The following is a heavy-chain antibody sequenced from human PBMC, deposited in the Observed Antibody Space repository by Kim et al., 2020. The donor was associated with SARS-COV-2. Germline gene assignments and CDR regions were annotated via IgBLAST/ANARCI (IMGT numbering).Heavy chain of an antibody. Sequence: SETLSLTCTVSGGSISSYYWSWIRQPPGKXXEWXWXXYYSGSTNYNPXLESRXTISVDTPRKQSSLKXSYVTTXDXXXYXXXAADXILQXGMDGWGQG. CDR1: GGSISSYY. CDR3: XAADXILQXGMDG. CDR2: XYYSGST. D-gene: IGHD6-13*01. J-gene: IGHJ6*02. V-gene: IGHV4-59*08.